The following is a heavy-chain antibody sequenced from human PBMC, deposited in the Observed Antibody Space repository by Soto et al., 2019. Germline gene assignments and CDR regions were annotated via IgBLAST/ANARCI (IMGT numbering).Heavy chain of an antibody. V-gene: IGHV5-10-1*01. CDR1: GYSFTSYW. D-gene: IGHD3-16*01. Sequence: GESLKISCKGSGYSFTSYWISWVRQMPGKGLEWMGRIDPSDSYTNYSPSFQGHVTISADKSISTAYLQWSSLKASDTAMYYCARPATEWVRLDHGYYYYYGMDVWGQGTTVTVSS. J-gene: IGHJ6*02. CDR3: ARPATEWVRLDHGYYYYYGMDV. CDR2: IDPSDSYT.